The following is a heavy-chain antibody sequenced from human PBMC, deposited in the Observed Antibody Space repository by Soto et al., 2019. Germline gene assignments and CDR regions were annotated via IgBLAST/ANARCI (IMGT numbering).Heavy chain of an antibody. CDR3: ARVVLTITRGAFDA. CDR2: ISHSGTS. D-gene: IGHD3-9*01. CDR1: GGSISSSHW. J-gene: IGHJ3*01. Sequence: QVQLQESGPGLVKPSGTLSLTCAVSGGSISSSHWWTWVRQSPGQGLEYIGEISHSGTSNSNPSLKSRVTLSVDKTKNHCCLTLLSVTAADAAVYEWARVVLTITRGAFDAWGQGTLSIVSS. V-gene: IGHV4-4*02.